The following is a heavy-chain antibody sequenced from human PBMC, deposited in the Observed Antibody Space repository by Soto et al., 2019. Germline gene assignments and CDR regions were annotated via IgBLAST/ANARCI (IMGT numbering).Heavy chain of an antibody. J-gene: IGHJ6*02. Sequence: SVKVSCKASGFTFTSSAVQWVRQARVQRLEWIGWIVVGSGNTNYAQKFQERVTITRDMSTSTAYMELSSLRSEDTAVYYCAADPLSGSPYSSSSGGMDVWGQGTTVTVSS. CDR2: IVVGSGNT. V-gene: IGHV1-58*01. D-gene: IGHD6-6*01. CDR1: GFTFTSSA. CDR3: AADPLSGSPYSSSSGGMDV.